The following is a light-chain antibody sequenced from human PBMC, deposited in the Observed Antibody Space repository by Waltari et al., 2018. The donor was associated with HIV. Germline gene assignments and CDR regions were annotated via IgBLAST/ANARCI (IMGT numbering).Light chain of an antibody. CDR2: TTD. CDR3: AAWDDSLGGHMV. V-gene: IGLV1-44*01. Sequence: QSVLTQPPSVSGTPGQGVVIPCSGSSSNIGRNTGNWYQQLPGTAPKLIIHTTDQRPSGVSDRFSGSKSGTTASLAIRGLQSEDEADYYCAAWDDSLGGHMVFGGGTKLTVL. J-gene: IGLJ2*01. CDR1: SSNIGRNT.